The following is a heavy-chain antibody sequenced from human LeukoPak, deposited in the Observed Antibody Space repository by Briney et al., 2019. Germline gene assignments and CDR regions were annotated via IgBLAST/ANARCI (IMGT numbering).Heavy chain of an antibody. CDR1: GFTFSSYG. D-gene: IGHD6-19*01. CDR2: ISYDGSNK. J-gene: IGHJ6*02. CDR3: AKDQWLVPYYYGMDV. V-gene: IGHV3-30*18. Sequence: GGSLRLSCAASGFTFSSYGMHWVRQAPGRGLEWVAVISYDGSNKYYADSVKGRFTISRDNSKNTLYLQMNSLRAEDTAVYYCAKDQWLVPYYYGMDVWGQGTLVTVSS.